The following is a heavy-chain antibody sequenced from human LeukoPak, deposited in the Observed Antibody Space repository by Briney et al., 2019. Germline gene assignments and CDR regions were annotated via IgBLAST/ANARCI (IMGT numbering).Heavy chain of an antibody. D-gene: IGHD6-13*01. CDR1: RFTFRSDG. CDR3: AKEAAGKGRAEYFQH. CDR2: ISYDGSKK. V-gene: IGHV3-30*18. J-gene: IGHJ1*01. Sequence: GGSLRLSCAASRFTFRSDGMHWVRQAPGKGLDWVAVISYDGSKKYYADSVKGRFTISRDNSKNTLYLQMNSLRAAGTAVYYCAKEAAGKGRAEYFQHWGQGTLVTVSS.